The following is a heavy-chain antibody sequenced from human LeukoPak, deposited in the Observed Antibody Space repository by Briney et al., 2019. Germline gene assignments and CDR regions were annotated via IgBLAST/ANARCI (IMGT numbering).Heavy chain of an antibody. CDR3: ARRGITMVRGNDY. J-gene: IGHJ4*02. CDR1: GGSISSSSYY. CDR2: INHSGST. Sequence: SETLSLTCTVSGGSISSSSYYWSWIRQPPGKGLEWIGEINHSGSTNYNPSLKSRVTISVDTSKNQFSLKLSSVTAADTAVYYCARRGITMVRGNDYWGQGTLVTVSS. V-gene: IGHV4-39*07. D-gene: IGHD3-10*01.